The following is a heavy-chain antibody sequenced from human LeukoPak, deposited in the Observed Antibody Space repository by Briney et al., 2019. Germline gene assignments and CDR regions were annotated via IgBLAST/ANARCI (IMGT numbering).Heavy chain of an antibody. D-gene: IGHD2-21*01. Sequence: GGSLRLTCEASGFIFSNFWMHWVRQPPGKGLVWISHIKTDGSESSYADSAQGRFNISRENAKNTLYLQMGSLSDDDTAVYFCARDVGPYGGSPGGDWGLGTLVTVSS. CDR1: GFIFSNFW. CDR2: IKTDGSES. CDR3: ARDVGPYGGSPGGD. J-gene: IGHJ4*02. V-gene: IGHV3-74*01.